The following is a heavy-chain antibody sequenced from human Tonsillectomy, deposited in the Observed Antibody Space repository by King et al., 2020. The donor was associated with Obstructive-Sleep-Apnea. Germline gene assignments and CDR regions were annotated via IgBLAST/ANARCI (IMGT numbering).Heavy chain of an antibody. Sequence: VQLQQWGAGLLKPSETLSLTCAVFGGSFSDFYWSWFRQPPGKGLEWIGEINHSGSTNYNPSLKSRVTISVDTSKNQFSLKLSFVTAADTAVYYCARGSGAAAVNWFDPWGQGTLVTVSS. CDR1: GGSFSDFY. V-gene: IGHV4-34*01. CDR3: ARGSGAAAVNWFDP. CDR2: INHSGST. D-gene: IGHD6-13*01. J-gene: IGHJ5*02.